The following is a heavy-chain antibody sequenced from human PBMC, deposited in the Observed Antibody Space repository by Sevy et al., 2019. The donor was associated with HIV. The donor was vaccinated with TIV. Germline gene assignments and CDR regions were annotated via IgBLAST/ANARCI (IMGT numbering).Heavy chain of an antibody. D-gene: IGHD3-16*01. CDR3: AKAGDLGPFDF. V-gene: IGHV3-30*18. CDR2: ITNDGTNK. CDR1: GFSFTAYA. J-gene: IGHJ4*02. Sequence: GGSLRLSCAASGFSFTAYAIHWVRQAPGKGLEWLAVITNDGTNKFYADSVKGRFTVSRDNSRNTLSLQIDSLSTEDTAIYYCAKAGDLGPFDFWGLGTRVTVSS.